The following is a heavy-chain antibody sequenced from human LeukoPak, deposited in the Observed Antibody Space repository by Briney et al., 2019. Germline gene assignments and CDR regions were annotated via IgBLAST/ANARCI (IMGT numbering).Heavy chain of an antibody. CDR2: IYSGGST. CDR1: GFTVSGNY. V-gene: IGHV3-66*01. Sequence: PGGSLRLSCAASGFTVSGNYMGWVRQAPGKGLEWVSVIYSGGSTYYADSVKGRFTISRDNSKNTLYPQMNSLRAEDTAVYYCARDCGDGPSSYYYGMDVWGQGTTVTVSS. J-gene: IGHJ6*02. D-gene: IGHD4-17*01. CDR3: ARDCGDGPSSYYYGMDV.